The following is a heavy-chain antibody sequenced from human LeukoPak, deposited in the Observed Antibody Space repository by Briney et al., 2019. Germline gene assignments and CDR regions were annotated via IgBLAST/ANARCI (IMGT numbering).Heavy chain of an antibody. CDR1: GFTFSSYA. Sequence: GGSLRLSCAASGFTFSSYAMSWVRQAPGKGLEWVSAISGSGGSTYYADSVKGRFTISRDNSKNTLYLQMNSLRAEDTAVYYCAKDPDGSGSYYGNWFDPWGQGTLVTVSS. J-gene: IGHJ5*02. CDR3: AKDPDGSGSYYGNWFDP. CDR2: ISGSGGST. D-gene: IGHD3-10*01. V-gene: IGHV3-23*01.